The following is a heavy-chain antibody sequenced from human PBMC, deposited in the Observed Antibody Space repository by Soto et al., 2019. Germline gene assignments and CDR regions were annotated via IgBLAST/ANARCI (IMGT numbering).Heavy chain of an antibody. CDR3: ANNMGRGGNDY. D-gene: IGHD3-10*01. J-gene: IGHJ4*02. CDR1: GFTFSDYW. CDR2: IKRDGSEK. Sequence: EVQLVESGGGLVQPGGSLRLSCAASGFTFSDYWMSWVRQAPGKGLECVANIKRDGSEKYYVDPVKGRFTISRDNAKNSLYLHMKRLSAAETAVYYCANNMGRGGNDYWGQGTLVTVSS. V-gene: IGHV3-7*05.